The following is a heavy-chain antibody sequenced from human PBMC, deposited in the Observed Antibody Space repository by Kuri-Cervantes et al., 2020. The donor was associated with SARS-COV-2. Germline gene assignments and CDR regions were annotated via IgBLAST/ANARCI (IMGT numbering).Heavy chain of an antibody. CDR2: IYHSGST. D-gene: IGHD3-16*01. V-gene: IGHV4-38-2*01. J-gene: IGHJ6*03. Sequence: GSLRLSCAVSGYSISSGYYWGWIRQPPGKGLEWIGSIYHSGSTYYNPSLKSRVTISVDTSKNQFSLKLSSGTAADTAVYYCELRTLPWYYYYMDVWGKGTTVTVSS. CDR3: ELRTLPWYYYYMDV. CDR1: GYSISSGYY.